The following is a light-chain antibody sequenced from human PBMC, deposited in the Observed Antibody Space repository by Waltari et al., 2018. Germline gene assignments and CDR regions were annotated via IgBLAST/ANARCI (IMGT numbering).Light chain of an antibody. Sequence: SYALTQRPSVSVSPGQTARITCSRDPLPKQYTDWYQQKPGQAPVLVMYKDSERPSGIAERFSGSSSGTTVTLTMSGVQAEDEADYYCQSADSSGTYFDWVFAGGTKLTVL. J-gene: IGLJ3*02. V-gene: IGLV3-25*03. CDR2: KDS. CDR3: QSADSSGTYFDWV. CDR1: PLPKQY.